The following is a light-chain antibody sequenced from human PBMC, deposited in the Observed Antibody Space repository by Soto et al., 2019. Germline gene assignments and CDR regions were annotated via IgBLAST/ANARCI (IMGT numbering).Light chain of an antibody. V-gene: IGLV1-44*01. Sequence: QAVVTQPPSASGTPGQRVTISCSGSSSNIGSNNVNWYQQLPGTAPKLLIYYNNQRPSGVPDRFSGSKSGTSASLAISGLQSEDEADYYCAAWDVTLNGPVFGGGTKLTVL. CDR3: AAWDVTLNGPV. CDR2: YNN. CDR1: SSNIGSNN. J-gene: IGLJ2*01.